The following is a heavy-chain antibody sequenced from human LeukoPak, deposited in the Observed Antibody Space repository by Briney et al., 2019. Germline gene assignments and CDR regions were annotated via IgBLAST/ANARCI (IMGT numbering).Heavy chain of an antibody. Sequence: SETLSLTCAVYGGSFSGYYWSWIRQPPGKGLEWIGSIHSSGSTYYNPSLKSRVTISVRTSKNQFSLKLSSVTAADTAVYYCARLWSTYCSGGSCPHQPNYWGQGTLATVSS. D-gene: IGHD2-15*01. J-gene: IGHJ4*02. CDR3: ARLWSTYCSGGSCPHQPNY. CDR1: GGSFSGYY. CDR2: IHSSGST. V-gene: IGHV4-34*01.